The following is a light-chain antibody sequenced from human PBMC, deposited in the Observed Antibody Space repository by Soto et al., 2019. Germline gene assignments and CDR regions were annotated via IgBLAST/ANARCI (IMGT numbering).Light chain of an antibody. Sequence: DIQMTQSPSTLSASVGDRVTITCRASQNINNWLAWFQQKPGEAPKLLIYDASTLESGVPSRFSGSGSGTEFTLTISSLQPDDYATYSCQHYNVYYMYTFGLGTKVEIK. CDR3: QHYNVYYMYT. J-gene: IGKJ2*01. CDR2: DAS. CDR1: QNINNW. V-gene: IGKV1-5*01.